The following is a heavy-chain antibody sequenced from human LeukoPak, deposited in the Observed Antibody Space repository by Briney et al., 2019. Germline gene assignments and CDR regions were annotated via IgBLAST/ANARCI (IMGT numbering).Heavy chain of an antibody. D-gene: IGHD5-12*01. CDR1: GFTFSSDA. Sequence: GGSLRLSCAASGFTFSSDAMAWVRQAPGEGLEWVSTITGSDDTTYYADSVKGRFTISRDYSKNTVHLQLNNLRAEDTAMYYCAKGPQLYSGYHPDYWGQGTLVTVSS. J-gene: IGHJ4*02. CDR2: ITGSDDTT. CDR3: AKGPQLYSGYHPDY. V-gene: IGHV3-23*01.